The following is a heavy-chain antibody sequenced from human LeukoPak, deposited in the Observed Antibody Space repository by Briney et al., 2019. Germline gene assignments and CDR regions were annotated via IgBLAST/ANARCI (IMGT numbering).Heavy chain of an antibody. J-gene: IGHJ4*02. CDR1: GFTFSSYS. V-gene: IGHV3-21*01. D-gene: IGHD6-13*01. CDR3: ARDSGIAALFDY. CDR2: ISSSSSYI. Sequence: GGSLRLSCAASGFTFSSYSMNWVRRAPGKGLEWVSSISSSSSYIYYADSVKGRFTISRDNAKNSLYLQMNNLRAEDTAVYYCARDSGIAALFDYWGQGTLVTVSS.